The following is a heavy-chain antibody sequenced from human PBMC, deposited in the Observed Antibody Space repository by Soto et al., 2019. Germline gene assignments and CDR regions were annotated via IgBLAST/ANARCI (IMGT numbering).Heavy chain of an antibody. CDR3: ARISETATYYDN. CDR1: GFTFSSYD. V-gene: IGHV3-13*01. J-gene: IGHJ4*02. D-gene: IGHD3-10*01. CDR2: IGTAGDT. Sequence: PGGSLRLSCAASGFTFSSYDMHWVRQATGKGLEWVSAIGTAGDTYYPGSVKGRFTISRENAKNSLYLQMNSLRAGDTAVYYCARISETATYYDNWGQGTLVTVSS.